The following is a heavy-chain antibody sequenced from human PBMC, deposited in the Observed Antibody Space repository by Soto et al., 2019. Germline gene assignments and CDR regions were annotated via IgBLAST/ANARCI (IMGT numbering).Heavy chain of an antibody. CDR1: GGTFSDST. CDR2: IIPMVDTA. V-gene: IGHV1-69*13. CDR3: ARNGTLTVDTCGMDV. J-gene: IGHJ6*04. Sequence: ASVKVSCKASGGTFSDSTINWVRQAPGQRLEWMGGIIPMVDTANYAEKFQGRVTITADESTRTSFLEVSSLRSEDTAVYYCARNGTLTVDTCGMDVWGNGNMVHVSP. D-gene: IGHD2-8*01.